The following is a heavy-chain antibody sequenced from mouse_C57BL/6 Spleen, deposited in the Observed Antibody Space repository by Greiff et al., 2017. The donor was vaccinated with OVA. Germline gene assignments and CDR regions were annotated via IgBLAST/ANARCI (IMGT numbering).Heavy chain of an antibody. CDR1: GYTFTSYW. D-gene: IGHD1-1*01. Sequence: QVQLQQPGAELVMPGASVKLSCKASGYTFTSYWMHWVKQRPGQGLEWIGEIDPSDSYTNSNQKFKGKSTLTVDKSSSTAYMHLSSLTSEDSAVYYCARGGGSSSFDYWGQGTTLTVSS. CDR2: IDPSDSYT. V-gene: IGHV1-69*01. J-gene: IGHJ2*01. CDR3: ARGGGSSSFDY.